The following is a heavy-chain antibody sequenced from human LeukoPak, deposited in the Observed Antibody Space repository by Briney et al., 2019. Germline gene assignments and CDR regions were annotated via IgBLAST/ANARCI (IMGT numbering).Heavy chain of an antibody. CDR3: ARDKTGTPWDY. CDR2: ISAYNGNT. J-gene: IGHJ4*02. Sequence: ASVTVSCKASGYTFTSYDISWVRQAPGQGLEWMGWISAYNGNTNYAQKLQGRVTMTTDTSTSTAYMEPRSLRSDDTAVYYCARDKTGTPWDYWGQGTLVTVSS. V-gene: IGHV1-18*01. D-gene: IGHD1-1*01. CDR1: GYTFTSYD.